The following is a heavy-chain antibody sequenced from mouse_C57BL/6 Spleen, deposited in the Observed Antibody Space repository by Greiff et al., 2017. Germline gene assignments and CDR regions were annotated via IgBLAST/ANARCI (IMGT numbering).Heavy chain of an antibody. Sequence: EVKVVESGGDLVKPGGSLKLSCAASGFTFSSYGMSWVRQTPDKRLEWVATISSGGSYTYYPDSVKGRFTISRDNAKNTLYLQMSSLKSEDTAMYYCARQGSNYVDYWGQGTTLTVSS. CDR1: GFTFSSYG. V-gene: IGHV5-6*01. J-gene: IGHJ2*01. D-gene: IGHD6-1*01. CDR3: ARQGSNYVDY. CDR2: ISSGGSYT.